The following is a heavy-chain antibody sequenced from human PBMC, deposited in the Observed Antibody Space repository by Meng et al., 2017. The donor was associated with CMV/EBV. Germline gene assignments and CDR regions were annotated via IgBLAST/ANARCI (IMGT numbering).Heavy chain of an antibody. V-gene: IGHV1-24*01. J-gene: IGHJ5*02. D-gene: IGHD1/OR15-1a*01. CDR3: ATAKLDQEWFDP. Sequence: ASVKVSCMVSGYTLTELSMHWVRQAPGKGLEWMGGFDPEDGETIYAQKFQGRVTMTEDTSTDTAYMELSSLRSEDTAVYYCATAKLDQEWFDPWGQGTLVTVSS. CDR2: FDPEDGET. CDR1: GYTLTELS.